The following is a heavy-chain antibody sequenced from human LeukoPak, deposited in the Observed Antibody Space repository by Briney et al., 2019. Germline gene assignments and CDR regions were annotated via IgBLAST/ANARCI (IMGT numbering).Heavy chain of an antibody. V-gene: IGHV4-59*01. J-gene: IGHJ4*02. Sequence: PSETLSLTCTVSGGSISSYYWSWIRQPPGKGLEGIGYIYYSGSTNYNPSLKSRVTISVDTSKNQFSLKLSSVTAADTAVYYCATDSSGYYYPFDYWGQGTLVTVSS. CDR1: GGSISSYY. CDR3: ATDSSGYYYPFDY. CDR2: IYYSGST. D-gene: IGHD3-22*01.